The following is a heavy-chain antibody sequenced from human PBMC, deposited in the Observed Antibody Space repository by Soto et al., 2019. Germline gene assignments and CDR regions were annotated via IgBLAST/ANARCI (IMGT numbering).Heavy chain of an antibody. V-gene: IGHV3-43*01. CDR2: ISWDGGST. CDR3: AKDTARPWGTYSGDYYGMDV. D-gene: IGHD7-27*01. J-gene: IGHJ6*02. Sequence: GGSLRLSCAASGFTFDDYTMHWVRQAPGKGLEWVSLISWDGGSTYYADSVKGRFTISRDNSKNSLYLQMNSLRTEDTALYYCAKDTARPWGTYSGDYYGMDVWGQGTTVTVSS. CDR1: GFTFDDYT.